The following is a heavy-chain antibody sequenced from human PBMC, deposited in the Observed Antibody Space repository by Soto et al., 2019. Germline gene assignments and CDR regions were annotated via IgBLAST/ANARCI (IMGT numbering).Heavy chain of an antibody. CDR3: AKETATGGGAFDI. D-gene: IGHD2-8*02. J-gene: IGHJ3*02. CDR2: ILVDGRT. CDR1: GFICSSYD. Sequence: GGSLRLSCAASGFICSSYDMSWVRQAPGKGLEWVSTILVDGRTFYVDSVKGRFTISRDNSKNTVYLQMNSLTAGDTALYYCAKETATGGGAFDICGQGTMVTV. V-gene: IGHV3-23*01.